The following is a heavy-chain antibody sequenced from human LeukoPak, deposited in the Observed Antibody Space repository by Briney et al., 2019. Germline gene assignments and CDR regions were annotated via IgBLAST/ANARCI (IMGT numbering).Heavy chain of an antibody. CDR3: AKSNGYGLVDI. J-gene: IGHJ3*02. D-gene: IGHD3-10*01. Sequence: TSETLSLTCAVYGGSFSGYYWSWIRQPPGKGLEWIGYIYYSGSTNYNPSLKSRVTISVDTSKNQLSLKLNSVTAADTAVYYCAKSNGYGLVDIWGQGTMVTVSS. V-gene: IGHV4-59*08. CDR1: GGSFSGYY. CDR2: IYYSGST.